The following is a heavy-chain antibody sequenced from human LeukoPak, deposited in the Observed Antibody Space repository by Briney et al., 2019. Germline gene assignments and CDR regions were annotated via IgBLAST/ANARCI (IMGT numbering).Heavy chain of an antibody. CDR3: ATPTSGSYRPPLEAYYYYYGMDV. V-gene: IGHV1-69*13. J-gene: IGHJ6*04. CDR1: GGTFSSYA. CDR2: IIPIFGTA. D-gene: IGHD3-10*01. Sequence: SVKVSCKASGGTFSSYAISWVRQAPGQGLEWMGGIIPIFGTANYAQKFQGRVTITADEPTSTAYMELSSLRSEDTAVYYCATPTSGSYRPPLEAYYYYYGMDVWGKGTTVTVSS.